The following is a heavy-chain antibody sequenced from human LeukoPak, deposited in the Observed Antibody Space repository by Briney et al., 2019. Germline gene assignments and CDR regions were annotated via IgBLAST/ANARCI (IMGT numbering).Heavy chain of an antibody. CDR1: GFTFSSYE. V-gene: IGHV3-48*03. CDR2: ISSSGSTI. J-gene: IGHJ6*02. CDR3: ARDLAPSYYGMDV. Sequence: GGSLRLSCAASGFTFSSYEMNWVRQAPGKELEWVSYISSSGSTIYYADSVKGRFTISRDNAKNSLYLQMNSLRAEDTAVYYCARDLAPSYYGMDVWGQGTTVTVSS. D-gene: IGHD2-15*01.